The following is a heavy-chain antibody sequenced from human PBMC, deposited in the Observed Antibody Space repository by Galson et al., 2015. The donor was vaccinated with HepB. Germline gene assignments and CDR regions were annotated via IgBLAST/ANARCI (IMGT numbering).Heavy chain of an antibody. CDR1: GDSVSSNSAA. Sequence: CAISGDSVSSNSAAWNWIRQSPSRGLEWLGRTYYRSKWYNDYAVSVKSRITINPDTSKNQFSLQLNSVTPEDTAVYYCARGGHWGLWGYFDYWGQGTLVTVSS. CDR2: TYYRSKWYN. V-gene: IGHV6-1*01. J-gene: IGHJ4*02. CDR3: ARGGHWGLWGYFDY. D-gene: IGHD7-27*01.